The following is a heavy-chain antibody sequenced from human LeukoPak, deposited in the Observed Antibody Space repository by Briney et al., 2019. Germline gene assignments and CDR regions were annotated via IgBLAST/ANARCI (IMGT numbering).Heavy chain of an antibody. V-gene: IGHV4-34*01. D-gene: IGHD3-16*02. CDR2: RSHTGTT. CDR1: GGSFSGYN. J-gene: IGHJ4*02. Sequence: ASETLSLTCAVYGGSFSGYNWNWIRQSPGRGLEWIAERSHTGTTTYNPSLKSRLSISVDTSKNHFSLKLSSVTAADAAVYYCARREVWGTYRLMYYFDYWGQGSRVTVSS. CDR3: ARREVWGTYRLMYYFDY.